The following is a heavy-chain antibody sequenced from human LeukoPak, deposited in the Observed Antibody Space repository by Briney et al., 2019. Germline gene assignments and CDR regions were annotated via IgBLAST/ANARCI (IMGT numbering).Heavy chain of an antibody. CDR2: ISWNSGSI. D-gene: IGHD3-22*01. V-gene: IGHV3-9*01. CDR1: GFTFDDYA. J-gene: IGHJ3*02. CDR3: AKGPLYDSSGYFRAGVAFDI. Sequence: PGRSLRLSCAASGFTFDDYAMHWVRQAPGKGLEWVSGISWNSGSIGYADSVKGRFTISRDNAKNSLYLQMNSLRAEDTAFYYCAKGPLYDSSGYFRAGVAFDIWGQGTMVTVSS.